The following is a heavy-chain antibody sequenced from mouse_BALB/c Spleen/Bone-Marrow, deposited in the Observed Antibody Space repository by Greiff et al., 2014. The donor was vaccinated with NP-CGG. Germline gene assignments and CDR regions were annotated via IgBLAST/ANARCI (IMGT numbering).Heavy chain of an antibody. Sequence: VKLMESGADLMKPGASAKISCKATGYRFNSYWIEWVKQRPGHGLEWIGEILPGSGSTNFNEKFKGKATFTAYTSSNTAYMQISSLTSEDSAVYYCARLGIRSFDYRGQGTTLTVSS. CDR2: ILPGSGST. D-gene: IGHD3-1*01. CDR1: GYRFNSYW. J-gene: IGHJ2*01. CDR3: ARLGIRSFDY. V-gene: IGHV1-9*01.